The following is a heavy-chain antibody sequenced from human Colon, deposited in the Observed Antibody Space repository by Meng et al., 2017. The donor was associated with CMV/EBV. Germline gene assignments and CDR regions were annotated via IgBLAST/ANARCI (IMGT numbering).Heavy chain of an antibody. Sequence: SCAASGFTFDDYAMHWVRQAPGQGLEWFSLVSWDGGNTYYADSVKGRFTISRDNSKNSLYLQMNSLRDEDTALYYCAKISLDTAMESWGQGTLVTVSS. V-gene: IGHV3-43D*03. CDR3: AKISLDTAMES. D-gene: IGHD5-18*01. CDR2: VSWDGGNT. CDR1: GFTFDDYA. J-gene: IGHJ1*01.